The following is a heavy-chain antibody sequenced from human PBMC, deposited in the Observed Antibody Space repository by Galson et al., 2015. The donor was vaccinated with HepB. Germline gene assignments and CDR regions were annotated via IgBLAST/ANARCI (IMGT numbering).Heavy chain of an antibody. CDR2: IYYSGST. J-gene: IGHJ4*02. CDR3: ASTGIQLWKAIDY. CDR1: GGSISSYY. V-gene: IGHV4-59*01. Sequence: SETLSLTCTVSGGSISSYYWSWIRQPPGKGLEWIGYIYYSGSTNYNPSLKSRVTISVDTSKNQFSLKLSSVTAADTAVYYCASTGIQLWKAIDYWGQGTLVTVSS. D-gene: IGHD5-18*01.